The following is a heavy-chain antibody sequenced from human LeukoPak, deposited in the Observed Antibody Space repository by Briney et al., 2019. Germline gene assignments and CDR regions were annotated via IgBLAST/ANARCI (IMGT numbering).Heavy chain of an antibody. Sequence: GGSLRLSCAASGFTFSSYEMNWVRQAPGKGLEWVSDISSSGRIIYYADSVKGQFTISRDNTKNSLYLQMNSLRAEDTAVYYCSRDPATNGMDVWGQGTTVTVSS. D-gene: IGHD5-12*01. V-gene: IGHV3-48*03. CDR1: GFTFSSYE. CDR2: ISSSGRII. CDR3: SRDPATNGMDV. J-gene: IGHJ6*02.